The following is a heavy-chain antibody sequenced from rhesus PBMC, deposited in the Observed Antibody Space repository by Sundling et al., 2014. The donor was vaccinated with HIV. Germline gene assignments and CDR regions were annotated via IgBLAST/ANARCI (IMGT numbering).Heavy chain of an antibody. V-gene: IGHV4-106*01. CDR3: ARGSYLDWLLPYFDY. CDR1: GGSISGSYY. Sequence: QVQLQESGPGLVKPSETLSLSCAVSGGSISGSYYWTWIRQPPGKALEWIGNIYGSRTHTNYNPSLKSRVTISKDTSKNQFSLKLSSVTAADTAVYYCARGSYLDWLLPYFDYWGQGVLVTVSS. CDR2: IYGSRTHT. D-gene: IGHD3-3*01. J-gene: IGHJ4*01.